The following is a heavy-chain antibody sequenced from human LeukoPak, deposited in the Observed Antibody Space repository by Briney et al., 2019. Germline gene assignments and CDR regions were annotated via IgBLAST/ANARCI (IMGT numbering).Heavy chain of an antibody. J-gene: IGHJ4*02. CDR3: AKDMRSRGYSGYDCFDY. Sequence: GASVKVSCKASGYTFTGYCMHWVRQAPGQGLEWMGWINPHSGDTNYAQKFQGRVTMTRDTSTSTAYMEVSRLRSDDTAVYYCAKDMRSRGYSGYDCFDYWGQGTLVTVSS. CDR1: GYTFTGYC. D-gene: IGHD5-12*01. CDR2: INPHSGDT. V-gene: IGHV1-2*02.